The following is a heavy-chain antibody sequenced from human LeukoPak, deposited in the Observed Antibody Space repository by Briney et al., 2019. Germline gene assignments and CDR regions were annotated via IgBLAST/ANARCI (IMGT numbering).Heavy chain of an antibody. D-gene: IGHD2-21*02. CDR3: ARDPDCGGDCYLDY. V-gene: IGHV3-7*01. J-gene: IGHJ4*02. Sequence: PGGSLRLSCAASGFTFSSYWMSWVRQAPGKGLEWVANIKQDGSEKYYVDSVKGRFTISRDNAKNSLYLQMNSLRAEDTAVYYCARDPDCGGDCYLDYWGQGTPVTVSS. CDR1: GFTFSSYW. CDR2: IKQDGSEK.